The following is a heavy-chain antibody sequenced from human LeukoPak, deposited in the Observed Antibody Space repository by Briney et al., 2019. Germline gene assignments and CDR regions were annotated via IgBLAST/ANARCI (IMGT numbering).Heavy chain of an antibody. CDR2: IKSKTDGATT. D-gene: IGHD6-6*01. J-gene: IGHJ4*02. V-gene: IGHV3-15*01. CDR1: GFTFSNGW. CDR3: TTDRSIAVRPLFDY. Sequence: GGSLRLSCAASGFTFSNGWMGWVRQAPGKGLEWVGRIKSKTDGATTDYAAPVKGSFTISRDDSKNTLYLQANSLKTEDTAVYYCTTDRSIAVRPLFDYWGQGSLVTVSS.